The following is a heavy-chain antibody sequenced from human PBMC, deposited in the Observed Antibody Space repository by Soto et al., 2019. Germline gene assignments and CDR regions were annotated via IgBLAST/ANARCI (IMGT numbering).Heavy chain of an antibody. CDR2: ISPSGTT. CDR1: GGSFSNNY. Sequence: SETLSLTCAVYGGSFSNNYWTWFRQPPGKGLEWIGEISPSGTTKYIPSLKSRGTISVDTSRKQFFLKVTSVSAADTAVYYCATSLWFGTQPEIWGPGTLVTSPQ. J-gene: IGHJ4*02. D-gene: IGHD3-10*01. V-gene: IGHV4-34*01. CDR3: ATSLWFGTQPEI.